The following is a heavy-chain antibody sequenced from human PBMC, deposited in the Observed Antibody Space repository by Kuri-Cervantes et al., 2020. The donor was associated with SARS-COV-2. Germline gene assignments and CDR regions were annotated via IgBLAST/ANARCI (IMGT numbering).Heavy chain of an antibody. CDR3: ARALDGVVTRYYYYYGMDV. Sequence: GGSLRLSCAASGLTFSSYGMNWVRQAPGKGLEWVSSISSSSSYIYYADSVKGRFTISRDNAKNSLYLQMNSLRAEDTAVYYCARALDGVVTRYYYYYGMDVWGQGTTVTVSS. J-gene: IGHJ6*02. D-gene: IGHD3-3*01. CDR1: GLTFSSYG. CDR2: ISSSSSYI. V-gene: IGHV3-21*01.